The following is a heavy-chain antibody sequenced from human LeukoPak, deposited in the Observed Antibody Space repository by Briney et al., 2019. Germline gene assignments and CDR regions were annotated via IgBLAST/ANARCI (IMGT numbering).Heavy chain of an antibody. J-gene: IGHJ3*02. Sequence: SQTLSLTCTVSGASISSGSYYWTWIRQPAGQGLEWIGRIYTSGSTNYNPSLKSRVTISVDTSKNQFSLILSSVTAADTAVYYCASDVEMTTLAAFDIWGQGTMVTVSS. V-gene: IGHV4-61*02. CDR1: GASISSGSYY. CDR3: ASDVEMTTLAAFDI. CDR2: IYTSGST. D-gene: IGHD5-24*01.